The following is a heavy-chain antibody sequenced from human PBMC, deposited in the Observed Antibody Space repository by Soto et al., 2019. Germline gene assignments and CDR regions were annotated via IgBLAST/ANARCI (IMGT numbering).Heavy chain of an antibody. J-gene: IGHJ4*02. CDR2: INPYNGNT. CDR3: ARVGVGLAAPRVWPY. V-gene: IGHV1-18*01. D-gene: IGHD6-13*01. Sequence: QVQLAQSGAEVKKPGASVKVSCKASGYTFTSYGISWVRQAPGQGLEWMAWINPYNGNTKYAEKFLGRVTVTTDTSTATAYMEVRRLTSDDTAVFDCARVGVGLAAPRVWPYWGQGTPVTVSS. CDR1: GYTFTSYG.